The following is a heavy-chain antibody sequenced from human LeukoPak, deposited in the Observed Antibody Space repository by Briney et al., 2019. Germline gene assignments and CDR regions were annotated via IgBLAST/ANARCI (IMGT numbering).Heavy chain of an antibody. Sequence: GSLRLSCAASGFTFSSYGMHWVRQALGKGLEWVAVVWYDGSNKYYTDSVKGRFTISRDNSKNTLYLQMSSLRAEDTAVYYCARVGTTNYCFYYMDVWGKGTTVTVSS. CDR1: GFTFSSYG. CDR2: VWYDGSNK. CDR3: ARVGTTNYCFYYMDV. V-gene: IGHV3-33*01. D-gene: IGHD2-2*01. J-gene: IGHJ6*03.